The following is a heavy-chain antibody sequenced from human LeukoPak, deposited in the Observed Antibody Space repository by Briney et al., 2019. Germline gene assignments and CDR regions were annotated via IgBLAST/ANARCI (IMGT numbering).Heavy chain of an antibody. CDR2: INWNGGST. CDR3: ARDRIAARLRRGAYFDY. D-gene: IGHD6-6*01. CDR1: GFTFDDYG. V-gene: IGHV3-20*04. J-gene: IGHJ4*02. Sequence: PGGSLRLSCAASGFTFDDYGMSWVRQAPGKGLEWVSGINWNGGSTGYADSVKGRFTISRDNAKNSLYLQMNSLRAEDTALYYCARDRIAARLRRGAYFDYWGQGTLVTVSS.